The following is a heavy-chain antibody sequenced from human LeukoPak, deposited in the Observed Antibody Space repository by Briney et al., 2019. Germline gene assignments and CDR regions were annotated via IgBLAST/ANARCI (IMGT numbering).Heavy chain of an antibody. CDR2: INHSGST. J-gene: IGHJ4*02. CDR3: ARSFGGLIVATILFDY. D-gene: IGHD5-12*01. Sequence: SETLSLTCAVYGGSFSGYYWSWLRQPPGKGLEWIGEINHSGSTNYNPSLKSRVTISVDTSKNQFSLKLSSVTAADTAVYYCARSFGGLIVATILFDYWGQGTLVTVSS. CDR1: GGSFSGYY. V-gene: IGHV4-34*01.